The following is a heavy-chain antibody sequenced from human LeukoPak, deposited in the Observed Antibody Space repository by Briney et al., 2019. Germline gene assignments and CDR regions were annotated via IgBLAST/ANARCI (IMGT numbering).Heavy chain of an antibody. CDR1: GFTFNNYG. D-gene: IGHD2-21*01. CDR3: AKKSGDHFHFDF. J-gene: IGHJ4*02. CDR2: IGTSGANT. Sequence: GGSLRLSCAASGFTFNNYGMGWVRQTPGKGLEWVATIGTSGANTYHADSVKDRFAISRDNSKSTLYLQMNSLRAEDTAVYHCAKKSGDHFHFDFWGQGTLVTVS. V-gene: IGHV3-23*01.